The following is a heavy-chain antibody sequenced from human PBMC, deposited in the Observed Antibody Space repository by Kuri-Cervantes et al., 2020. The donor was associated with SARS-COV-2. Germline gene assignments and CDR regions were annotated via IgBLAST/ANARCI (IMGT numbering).Heavy chain of an antibody. CDR3: ARDSIPTLGYCSSTSCYVPYNWFDP. CDR2: ISAYNGNT. J-gene: IGHJ5*02. Sequence: ASVKVSCKASGYSFTSYYINWVRQAPGQGLEWMGWISAYNGNTNYAQKLQGRVTMTTDTSTSTAYMELRSLRSDDTAVYYCARDSIPTLGYCSSTSCYVPYNWFDPWGQGTLVTVSS. CDR1: GYSFTSYY. V-gene: IGHV1-18*01. D-gene: IGHD2-2*01.